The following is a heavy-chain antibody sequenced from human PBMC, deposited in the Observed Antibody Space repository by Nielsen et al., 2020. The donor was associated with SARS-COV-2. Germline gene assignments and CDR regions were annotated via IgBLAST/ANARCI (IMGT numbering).Heavy chain of an antibody. Sequence: ASVKVSCKVSEYIPTELSMHWVRQTRGKGLEWMGSFDHEDGETIYAQKFQGRVTMTEDTSTDTAYMELSSLRSDDTAVYFCARGEPEYFQHWGQGTLVTVSS. V-gene: IGHV1-24*01. CDR2: FDHEDGET. CDR1: EYIPTELS. D-gene: IGHD1-14*01. CDR3: ARGEPEYFQH. J-gene: IGHJ1*01.